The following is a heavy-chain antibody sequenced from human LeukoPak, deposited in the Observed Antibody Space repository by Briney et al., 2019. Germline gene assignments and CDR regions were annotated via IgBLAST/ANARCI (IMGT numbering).Heavy chain of an antibody. CDR3: ARTSRHFYGSGTNLTPWPAGMDV. J-gene: IGHJ6*02. Sequence: SETLSLTCTVSGGSMSGFFWTWIRQPPGRELEWIGSIYYSGSSTKYNPSLRSRVTISVDTSKSQFCLNLNSATAADTAVYYCARTSRHFYGSGTNLTPWPAGMDVWGQGTTVTVSS. CDR2: IYYSGSST. CDR1: GGSMSGFF. V-gene: IGHV4-59*01. D-gene: IGHD3-10*01.